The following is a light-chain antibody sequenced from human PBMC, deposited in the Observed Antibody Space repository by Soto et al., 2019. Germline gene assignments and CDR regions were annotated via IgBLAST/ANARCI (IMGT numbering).Light chain of an antibody. V-gene: IGLV1-44*01. J-gene: IGLJ2*01. Sequence: QSVLTQPPSASGTPGQRVTISCSGSSSNIGSKTVSWYQQLPGTAPKLLICGNNQRPSGVPDRFSGSKSGTSASLAISGLQSEDEADYYCAAWDDSLNGPVFGGGTKVTVL. CDR2: GNN. CDR1: SSNIGSKT. CDR3: AAWDDSLNGPV.